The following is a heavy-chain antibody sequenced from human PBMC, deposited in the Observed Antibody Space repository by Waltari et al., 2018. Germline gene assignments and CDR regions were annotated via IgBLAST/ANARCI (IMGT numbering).Heavy chain of an antibody. J-gene: IGHJ6*03. Sequence: QLQLQESGPGLVKPSETLSLTCTVSGGSISSRLYYWGWIRQPPGKGLEWIGSIYYTGRTYYNPSLKRRVTVSVDTSENQFSLKLTSVTAADTAVYYCASPAGATGYYYMDVWGKGTTVTVSS. CDR1: GGSISSRLYY. CDR3: ASPAGATGYYYMDV. V-gene: IGHV4-39*01. CDR2: IYYTGRT.